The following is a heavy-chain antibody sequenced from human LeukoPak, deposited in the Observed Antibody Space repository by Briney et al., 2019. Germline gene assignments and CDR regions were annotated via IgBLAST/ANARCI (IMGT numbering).Heavy chain of an antibody. CDR2: INPNSGGT. D-gene: IGHD4-17*01. J-gene: IGHJ6*04. CDR3: ARAISTTDNYYYYGMDV. Sequence: GASVKVSCKASGYTFTGYYMHWVRQAPGQGLEWMGGINPNSGGTNYAQKFQGWVTMTRDTSISTAYMELSRLRSDDTAVYYCARAISTTDNYYYYGMDVWGKGTTVTVSS. CDR1: GYTFTGYY. V-gene: IGHV1-2*04.